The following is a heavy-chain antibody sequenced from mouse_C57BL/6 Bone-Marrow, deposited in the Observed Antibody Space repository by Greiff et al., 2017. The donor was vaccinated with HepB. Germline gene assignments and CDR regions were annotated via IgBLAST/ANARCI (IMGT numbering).Heavy chain of an antibody. CDR2: ISSGSSTI. Sequence: DVHLVESGGGLVKPGGSLKLSCAASGFTFSDYGMHWVRQAPEKGLEWVAYISSGSSTIYYADTVKGRFTISRDNAKNTLFLQMTSLRSEDTAMYYCARGISSYAMDYWGQGTSVTVSS. CDR3: ARGISSYAMDY. CDR1: GFTFSDYG. J-gene: IGHJ4*01. V-gene: IGHV5-17*01.